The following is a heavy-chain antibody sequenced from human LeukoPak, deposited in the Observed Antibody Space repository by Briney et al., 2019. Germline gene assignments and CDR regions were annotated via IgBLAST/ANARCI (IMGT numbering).Heavy chain of an antibody. CDR2: ISSSGSTI. CDR1: GFTISSYE. D-gene: IGHD3-16*01. CDR3: AKDLNDYVWGYGGY. V-gene: IGHV3-48*03. Sequence: QTGGSLRLSCAASGFTISSYEMNWVRQAPGKGLEWVSYISSSGSTIYYADSVKGRFTISRDNAKNSLYLQMNSLRAEDTAVYYCAKDLNDYVWGYGGYWGQGTLVTVSS. J-gene: IGHJ4*02.